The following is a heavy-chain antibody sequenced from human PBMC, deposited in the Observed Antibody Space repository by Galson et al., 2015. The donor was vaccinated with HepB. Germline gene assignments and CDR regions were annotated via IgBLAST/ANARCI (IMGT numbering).Heavy chain of an antibody. J-gene: IGHJ4*02. CDR2: IKSKIDGGTS. Sequence: SLRLSCAGSGFIFSNAWMSWVRQAPGKGLEWVGRIKSKIDGGTSDYAAPVKGRFTISRDDSRNMLYLQMSSLKIEDTAMYYCTTVPIDSDSRGVFDYWGQGTLVTVSS. CDR3: TTVPIDSDSRGVFDY. D-gene: IGHD3-22*01. V-gene: IGHV3-15*01. CDR1: GFIFSNAW.